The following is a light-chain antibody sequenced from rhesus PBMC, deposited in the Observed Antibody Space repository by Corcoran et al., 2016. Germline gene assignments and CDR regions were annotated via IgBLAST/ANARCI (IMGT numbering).Light chain of an antibody. J-gene: IGKJ2*01. V-gene: IGKV1-21*01. CDR2: KAS. Sequence: DIQMTQSPSSLSASVGDRVTITCRASQGISSWIAWYQQKPGKAPKLLIYKASILQSGVPSRFSGSGSGTDFTLTISNLQPEDCATYYCQQYNSAPHSFGQGTKLEIK. CDR1: QGISSW. CDR3: QQYNSAPHS.